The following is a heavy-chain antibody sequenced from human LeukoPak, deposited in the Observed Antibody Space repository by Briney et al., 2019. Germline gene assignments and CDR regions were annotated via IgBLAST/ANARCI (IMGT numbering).Heavy chain of an antibody. D-gene: IGHD2-2*01. J-gene: IGHJ5*02. CDR2: IIPIFGTA. CDR1: GGTFISYA. CDR3: ARVAGRRYCSSTSCYGGFDL. Sequence: GSSVKVSCKASGGTFISYAIRWVRQAPGQGLEGMGGIIPIFGTANYAQKFQGRVTITTDESTSTAYMELSSLRSEDTAVYYCARVAGRRYCSSTSCYGGFDLWGQGTLVTVSS. V-gene: IGHV1-69*05.